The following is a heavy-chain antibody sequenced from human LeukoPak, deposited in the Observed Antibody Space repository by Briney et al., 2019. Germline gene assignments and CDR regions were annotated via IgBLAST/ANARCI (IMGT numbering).Heavy chain of an antibody. CDR2: IIPLFGTA. V-gene: IGHV1-69*13. J-gene: IGHJ4*02. Sequence: ASVKVSCKASGGTFNNYAISWVRQAPGQGLEWMGGIIPLFGTADYAQKFQGRVTIAADESTSTAYMELSSLRLEDTAVYYCARDLLGSASSYSSGAWDYWGQGTLVTVSS. CDR3: ARDLLGSASSYSSGAWDY. CDR1: GGTFNNYA. D-gene: IGHD3-22*01.